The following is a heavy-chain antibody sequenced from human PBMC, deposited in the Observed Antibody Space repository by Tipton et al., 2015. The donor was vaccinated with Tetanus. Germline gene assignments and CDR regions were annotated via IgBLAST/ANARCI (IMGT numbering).Heavy chain of an antibody. D-gene: IGHD2-15*01. CDR2: IYYSGST. CDR3: ARQPVVVVSYGMDV. Sequence: TLSLTCTVSGGSISSGGYYWSWIRQHPGKGLEWIGYIYYSGSTYYNPSLKSRVTTSVDTSKNQFSLKLSSVTAADTAVHYCARQPVVVVSYGMDVWGQGTTVTVSS. J-gene: IGHJ6*02. V-gene: IGHV4-31*03. CDR1: GGSISSGGYY.